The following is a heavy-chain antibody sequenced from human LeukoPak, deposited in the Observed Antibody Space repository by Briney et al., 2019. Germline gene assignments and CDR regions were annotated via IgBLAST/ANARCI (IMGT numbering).Heavy chain of an antibody. D-gene: IGHD2/OR15-2a*01. CDR3: QEYGY. CDR1: GFTFSNAW. CDR2: IESKTDGGTT. Sequence: GGSLRLSCAASGFTFSNAWMSWVRQAPGKGLEWVGRIESKTDGGTTDYTAPVNGSFTISSDDSKTTLYLQMNSLKTEDTAVYYCQEYGYWGQGTLVTVSS. V-gene: IGHV3-15*04. J-gene: IGHJ4*02.